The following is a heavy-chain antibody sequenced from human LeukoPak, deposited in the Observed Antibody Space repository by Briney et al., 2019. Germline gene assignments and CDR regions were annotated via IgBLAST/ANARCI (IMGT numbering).Heavy chain of an antibody. V-gene: IGHV1-18*01. CDR1: GYTFTSYG. CDR3: ARDLAMTTQYYYYYMDV. CDR2: VSAYNDNT. J-gene: IGHJ6*03. Sequence: ASVKVSCKASGYTFTSYGISWVRQAPGQGLEWMGWVSAYNDNTNYAQKLQGRVTMTTDTSTSTAYMELRSLRSDDTAVYYCARDLAMTTQYYYYYMDVWGKGTTVTVSS. D-gene: IGHD4-11*01.